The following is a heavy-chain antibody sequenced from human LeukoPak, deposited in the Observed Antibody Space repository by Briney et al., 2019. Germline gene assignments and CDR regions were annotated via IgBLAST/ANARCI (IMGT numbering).Heavy chain of an antibody. Sequence: SETLSLTCAVYGGSFTNYYWSWIRQPPGKGLEWIGEINHSGSSKYNPSLKSRVTISIDTSKNQFSLKLSSVTAADTAVYYCASLRERSYYARGFDYWGQGTLVTVSS. CDR1: GGSFTNYY. V-gene: IGHV4-34*01. CDR2: INHSGSS. J-gene: IGHJ4*02. D-gene: IGHD1-26*01. CDR3: ASLRERSYYARGFDY.